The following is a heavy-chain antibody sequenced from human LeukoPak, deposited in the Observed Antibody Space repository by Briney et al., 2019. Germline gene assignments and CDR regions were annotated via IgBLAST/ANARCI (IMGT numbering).Heavy chain of an antibody. CDR1: GFTFSSYA. V-gene: IGHV3-23*01. CDR3: ARGSYGDYGGGVDY. Sequence: PGGSLRLSCAASGFTFSSYAMSWVRQAPGKGLEWVSAISGSGGSTYYADSVKGRFTISRDNSKNTLYLQMNSLRAEDTAVYYCARGSYGDYGGGVDYWGQGTLVTVSS. D-gene: IGHD4-17*01. CDR2: ISGSGGST. J-gene: IGHJ4*02.